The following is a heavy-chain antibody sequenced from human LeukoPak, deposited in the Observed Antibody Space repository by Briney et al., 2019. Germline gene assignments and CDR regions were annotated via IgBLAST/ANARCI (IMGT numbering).Heavy chain of an antibody. J-gene: IGHJ5*02. CDR1: DGSISSSRSY. V-gene: IGHV4-39*01. CDR2: IYYSGAT. Sequence: SSETLSLTCSVSDGSISSSRSYWGGIRQPPGKGLEWIGSIYYSGATYFSPSLKSRLTISIYTSKNHFSLKLSSVTAADTDMYYRARHAGCSGGNCYYNWFDPWGQGTLVTVSS. CDR3: ARHAGCSGGNCYYNWFDP. D-gene: IGHD2-15*01.